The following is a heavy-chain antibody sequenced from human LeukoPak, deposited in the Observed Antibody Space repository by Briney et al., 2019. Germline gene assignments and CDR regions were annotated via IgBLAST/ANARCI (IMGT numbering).Heavy chain of an antibody. CDR3: ARVGWSLGYCRPGSCYSDY. D-gene: IGHD2-15*01. V-gene: IGHV4-38-2*02. J-gene: IGHJ4*02. Sequence: PSETLSLTCTVSGYSISSNYYWGWIRQPPGKGLEWIGSISHSGSTYYNPSLKSRVTISVDTSKNQFSLKLTSVIAADTAVYYCARVGWSLGYCRPGSCYSDYWGQGTLVTVSS. CDR1: GYSISSNYY. CDR2: ISHSGST.